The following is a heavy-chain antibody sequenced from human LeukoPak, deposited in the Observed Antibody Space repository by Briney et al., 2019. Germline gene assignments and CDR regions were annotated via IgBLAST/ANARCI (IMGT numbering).Heavy chain of an antibody. V-gene: IGHV4-4*02. J-gene: IGHJ3*02. CDR1: GGSISSSNW. CDR3: ARYSLRDYLRAFDI. Sequence: SETLSLTCAVSGGSISSSNWWSWVRQPPGKGLEWIGEIYHSGSTNYNPSLKSRVTISVDESKNQFSLKLSSVTAADTAVYYCARYSLRDYLRAFDIWGQGTMVTVSS. D-gene: IGHD2/OR15-2a*01. CDR2: IYHSGST.